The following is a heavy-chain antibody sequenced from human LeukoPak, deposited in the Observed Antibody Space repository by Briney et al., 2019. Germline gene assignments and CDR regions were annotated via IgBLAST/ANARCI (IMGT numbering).Heavy chain of an antibody. CDR2: ISGSGGST. J-gene: IGHJ4*02. D-gene: IGHD2-15*01. CDR3: AKDAVVVAATSPFTYYFDY. V-gene: IGHV3-23*01. Sequence: GGSLRLSCAASGFTFSSYAMSWVRQASGKGLEWVSAISGSGGSTYYADSVKGRFTISRDNSKNTLYLQMNSLRAEDTAVYYCAKDAVVVAATSPFTYYFDYWGQGTLVTVSS. CDR1: GFTFSSYA.